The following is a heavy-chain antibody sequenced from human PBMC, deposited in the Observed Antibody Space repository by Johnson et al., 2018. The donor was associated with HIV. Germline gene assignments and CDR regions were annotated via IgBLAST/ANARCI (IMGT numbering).Heavy chain of an antibody. D-gene: IGHD1-1*01. CDR3: AKESKWKSRTQHAFDM. J-gene: IGHJ3*02. Sequence: QVQLVESGGGVVQPGGSLRLSCAASGFTFNTYGMDWVLQAPGKGLEWVAFIRYDGNSKYYIDSVKGRFTVSRDNSKNTLYLQMKSLRPEDTAVYYCAKESKWKSRTQHAFDMWGQGTMVTVSS. CDR2: IRYDGNSK. CDR1: GFTFNTYG. V-gene: IGHV3-30*02.